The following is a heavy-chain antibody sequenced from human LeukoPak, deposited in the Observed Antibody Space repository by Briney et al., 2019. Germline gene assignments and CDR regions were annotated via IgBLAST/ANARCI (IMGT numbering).Heavy chain of an antibody. J-gene: IGHJ4*02. CDR2: IIPIFGTT. CDR3: ASIPVYSSGWYEDY. D-gene: IGHD6-19*01. Sequence: SVKVSCKASGGTFNSYAISWVRQAPGQGLEWMGGIIPIFGTTNYARKFRGRVTLTADKSTRTAYMELSSLRSEDTAVYYCASIPVYSSGWYEDYWGQGTLVTVSS. V-gene: IGHV1-69*06. CDR1: GGTFNSYA.